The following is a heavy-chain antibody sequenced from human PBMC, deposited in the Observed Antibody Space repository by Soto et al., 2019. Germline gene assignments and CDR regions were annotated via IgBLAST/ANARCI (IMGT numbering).Heavy chain of an antibody. CDR2: ITYSSNYI. V-gene: IGHV3-21*01. Sequence: PGGSLRLSCAPSGFTFSAYSMNWVRQAPGKGLEWVSSITYSSNYIYYADSVKGRFTISRDNAKNSLYLQMNSLRAEDTAVYYCARSRSGWYSAIDYWGQGTLVTVSS. CDR1: GFTFSAYS. J-gene: IGHJ4*02. D-gene: IGHD6-19*01. CDR3: ARSRSGWYSAIDY.